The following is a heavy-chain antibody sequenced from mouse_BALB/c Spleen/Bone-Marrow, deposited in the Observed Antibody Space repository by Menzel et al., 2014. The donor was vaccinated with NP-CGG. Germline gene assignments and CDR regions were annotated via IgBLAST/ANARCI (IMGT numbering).Heavy chain of an antibody. CDR3: ARDRRDYGKAWYFDV. CDR1: GFSLTSYG. J-gene: IGHJ1*01. Sequence: VQLAESGPGLVAPSQSLSITCTVSGFSLTSYGVHWVRQPPGKGLEWLGIIWAGGSTNYKSALMSRLSISKDNSKSQVFLKMNSLQTDDTAMYYCARDRRDYGKAWYFDVWGAGTTVPVSS. V-gene: IGHV2-9*02. CDR2: IWAGGST. D-gene: IGHD2-1*01.